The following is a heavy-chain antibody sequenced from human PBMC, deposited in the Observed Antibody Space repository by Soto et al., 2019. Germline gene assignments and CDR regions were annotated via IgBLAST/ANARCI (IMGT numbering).Heavy chain of an antibody. Sequence: SETLSLTCTVSGGSISDDTYYWGWIRQPPGKGLEWIGSMYYSGTSSYNPSLKSRVSMSVDTSKKQFSLRLSSVTAADTAVYYCARVWGGAFDFWGQGTMVTVSS. CDR1: GGSISDDTYY. D-gene: IGHD3-10*01. CDR3: ARVWGGAFDF. J-gene: IGHJ3*01. V-gene: IGHV4-39*07. CDR2: MYYSGTS.